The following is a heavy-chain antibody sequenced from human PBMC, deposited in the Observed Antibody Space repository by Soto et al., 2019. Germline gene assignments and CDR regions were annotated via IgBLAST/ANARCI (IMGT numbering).Heavy chain of an antibody. J-gene: IGHJ5*02. CDR3: ARHQPNHLGGWFDP. D-gene: IGHD3-10*01. Sequence: QVQLQESGPGLVKPSETLSLTCTVSGGSISGYYWIWIRQSPGKGLEWVGYIHHTGSTNYNPSLKSRVTISVDTSKNQFSLSLTSVTAADTAVYYCARHQPNHLGGWFDPWGQGFVVTVSS. V-gene: IGHV4-59*08. CDR2: IHHTGST. CDR1: GGSISGYY.